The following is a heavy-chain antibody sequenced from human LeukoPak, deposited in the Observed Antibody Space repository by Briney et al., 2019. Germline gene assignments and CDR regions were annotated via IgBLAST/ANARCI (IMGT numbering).Heavy chain of an antibody. V-gene: IGHV1-69*13. Sequence: ASVKVSCKASGGTFSSYAISWVRQAPGPGLEWMGGIIPIFGTANYAQKFQGRVTITADESTSTAYMELSSLRSEDTAVYYCARVFLEWLLYGPHYYYYYYMDVWGKGTTVTVSS. J-gene: IGHJ6*03. D-gene: IGHD3-3*01. CDR2: IIPIFGTA. CDR1: GGTFSSYA. CDR3: ARVFLEWLLYGPHYYYYYYMDV.